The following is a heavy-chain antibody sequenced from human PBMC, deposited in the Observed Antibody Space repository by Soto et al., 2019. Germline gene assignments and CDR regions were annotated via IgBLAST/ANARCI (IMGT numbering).Heavy chain of an antibody. J-gene: IGHJ4*02. CDR3: ARAGTGMATTKYYFDY. CDR2: IIPIFGTA. V-gene: IGHV1-69*13. Sequence: GASVKVSCTASGGTFSSYAISWVRQAPGQGLEWMGGIIPIFGTANYAQKFQGRVTITADESTSTAYMELSSLRSEDTAEYYCARAGTGMATTKYYFDYWGQGTLVTVSS. D-gene: IGHD1-1*01. CDR1: GGTFSSYA.